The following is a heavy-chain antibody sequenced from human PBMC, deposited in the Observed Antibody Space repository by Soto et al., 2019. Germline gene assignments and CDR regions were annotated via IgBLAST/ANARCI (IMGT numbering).Heavy chain of an antibody. J-gene: IGHJ5*02. CDR2: IYYSGST. Sequence: QLQLQESGPGLVKPSETLSLTCTVSGGSISSSSYYWGWIRQPPGKGLEWIGSIYYSGSTYYNPSLKSRVTISVDTSKSQFSLKLSSVTAADTAVYYCARCPYSSSWYSWFDPWGQGTLVTVSA. CDR3: ARCPYSSSWYSWFDP. D-gene: IGHD6-13*01. CDR1: GGSISSSSYY. V-gene: IGHV4-39*01.